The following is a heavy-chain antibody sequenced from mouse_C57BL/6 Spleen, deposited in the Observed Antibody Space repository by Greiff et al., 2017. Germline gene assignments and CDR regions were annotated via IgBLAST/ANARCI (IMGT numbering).Heavy chain of an antibody. CDR1: GFNIKDDY. D-gene: IGHD2-3*01. CDR3: TTLYDGYSSYYFDY. J-gene: IGHJ2*01. CDR2: IDPENGDT. V-gene: IGHV14-4*01. Sequence: EVKLMESGAELVRPGASVKLSCTASGFNIKDDYMHWVKQRPEQGLEWIGWIDPENGDTEYASKFQGKATITADTSSNPAYLQLSSLTSEDTAVYYCTTLYDGYSSYYFDYWGQGTTLTVSS.